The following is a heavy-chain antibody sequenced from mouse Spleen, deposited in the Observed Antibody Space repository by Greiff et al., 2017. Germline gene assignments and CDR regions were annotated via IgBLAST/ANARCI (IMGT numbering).Heavy chain of an antibody. CDR1: GYTFTDYY. CDR2: INPYNGGT. Sequence: SGPGLVKPGASVKMSCKASGYTFTDYYMNWVKQSHGKSLEWIGVINPYNGGTSYNQKLKGKATLTVDKSSSTAYMELNSLTSEDSAVYYCAREDYFDYWGQGTTLTVSS. CDR3: AREDYFDY. V-gene: IGHV1-19*01. J-gene: IGHJ2*01.